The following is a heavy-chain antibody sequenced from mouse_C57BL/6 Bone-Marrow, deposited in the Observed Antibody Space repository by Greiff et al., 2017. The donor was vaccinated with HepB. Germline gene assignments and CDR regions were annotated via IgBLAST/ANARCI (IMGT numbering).Heavy chain of an antibody. Sequence: DVMLVESGGGLVKPGGSLKLSCAASGFTFSSYTMSWVRQTPEKRLEWVATISGGGGNTYYPDSVKGRFTISRDNAKNTLYLQMSSLRSEDTALYYGARDMPPWGDWDFDVWGTGTTVTGSS. J-gene: IGHJ1*03. CDR2: ISGGGGNT. CDR3: ARDMPPWGDWDFDV. CDR1: GFTFSSYT. V-gene: IGHV5-9*01.